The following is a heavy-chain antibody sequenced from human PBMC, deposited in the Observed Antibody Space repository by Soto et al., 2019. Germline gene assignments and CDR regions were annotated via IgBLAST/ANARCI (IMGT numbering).Heavy chain of an antibody. CDR2: ISSSSSYI. CDR3: ARALLYYYGSGKLYDYYYMDV. D-gene: IGHD3-10*01. CDR1: GFTFSSYS. V-gene: IGHV3-21*01. J-gene: IGHJ6*03. Sequence: GGSLRLSCAASGFTFSSYSMNWVRQAPGKGLEWVSSISSSSSYIYYADSVKGRFTISRDNAKNSLYLQMNSLRAEDTAVYYCARALLYYYGSGKLYDYYYMDVWGKGTTVTVSS.